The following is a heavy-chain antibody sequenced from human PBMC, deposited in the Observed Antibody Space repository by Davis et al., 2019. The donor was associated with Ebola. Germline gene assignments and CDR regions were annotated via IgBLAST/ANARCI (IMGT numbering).Heavy chain of an antibody. D-gene: IGHD6-19*01. CDR2: ISGSGTNT. CDR3: TTQWLVLFARDY. V-gene: IGHV3-23*01. J-gene: IGHJ4*02. Sequence: GESLKISCAASGFTFSSFAMSWVRQAPGKGLEWVSTISGSGTNTYNADSVKGRFTISREDSNDTLYLQMNSLKTEDTAVYYCTTQWLVLFARDYWGQGTLVTVSS. CDR1: GFTFSSFA.